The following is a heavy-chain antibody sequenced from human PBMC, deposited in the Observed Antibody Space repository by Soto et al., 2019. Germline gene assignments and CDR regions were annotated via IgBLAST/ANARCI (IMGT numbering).Heavy chain of an antibody. J-gene: IGHJ4*02. CDR3: VKEANPFINTLVVLIFDY. V-gene: IGHV3-64D*08. CDR1: GFTFSSHS. D-gene: IGHD3-22*01. CDR2: ISRDGRST. Sequence: GGSLRLSCAASGFTFSSHSMNWVRQAPGKGLEWVSAISRDGRSTFYADSVKGRFTISRDNSKNTLYLRMNSLRSDDTAVYYCVKEANPFINTLVVLIFDYWGQGTQVTVSS.